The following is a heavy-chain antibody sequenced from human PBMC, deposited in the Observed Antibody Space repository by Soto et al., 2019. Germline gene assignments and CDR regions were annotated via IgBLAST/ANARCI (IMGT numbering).Heavy chain of an antibody. CDR2: ISYSGST. CDR1: GASISGDAYY. Sequence: SETLSLTCAVSGASISGDAYYLSWIRQHPGKGLEWIGYISYSGSTYYNPSLKSRVTISVDTSKNQFSLKLTSVTAADTAVYYCARYRFSDTWSKFDYWGQGTLVTVSS. D-gene: IGHD3-16*02. J-gene: IGHJ4*02. V-gene: IGHV4-31*11. CDR3: ARYRFSDTWSKFDY.